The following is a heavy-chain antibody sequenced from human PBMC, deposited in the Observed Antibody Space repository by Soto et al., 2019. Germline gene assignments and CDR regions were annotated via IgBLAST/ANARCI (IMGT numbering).Heavy chain of an antibody. CDR3: ARGNARSYHPFHDY. CDR1: GGSFSGYY. V-gene: IGHV4-34*01. J-gene: IGHJ4*02. D-gene: IGHD3-16*02. Sequence: SETLSLTCAVYGGSFSGYYWSWIRQPPGKGLEWIGEINHSGSTNYNPSLKSRVTISVDTSKNQFSLKLSSVTAADTAVYYCARGNARSYHPFHDYWGQGTLVTVSS. CDR2: INHSGST.